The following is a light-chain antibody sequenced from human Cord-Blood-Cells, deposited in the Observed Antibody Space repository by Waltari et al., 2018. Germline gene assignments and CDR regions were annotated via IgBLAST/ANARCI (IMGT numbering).Light chain of an antibody. V-gene: IGLV2-14*01. Sequence: QSALTQPASVSGSPGQSITISCTATSSDVGGYNYVSWYQQHPAKAPKLMIYDVSKRPSGVSNRFSGSKSGNTASLTISGLQAEDEADYYCSSYTSSSTRVFGGGTKLTVL. CDR1: SSDVGGYNY. CDR3: SSYTSSSTRV. J-gene: IGLJ3*02. CDR2: DVS.